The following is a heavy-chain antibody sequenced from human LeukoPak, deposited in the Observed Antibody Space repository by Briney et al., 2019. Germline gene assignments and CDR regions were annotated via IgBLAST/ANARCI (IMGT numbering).Heavy chain of an antibody. D-gene: IGHD3-22*01. Sequence: ASVKVSCKASGYTFTSYYMHWVRQAPGQGLESIEIINPSVGSTSYAQKFQGRVTMTRDTSTSTVYMELSSLRSEDTAVYYCARDSKARNYYDSSGGPYYFDYWGQGTLVTVSS. CDR3: ARDSKARNYYDSSGGPYYFDY. CDR1: GYTFTSYY. V-gene: IGHV1-46*01. CDR2: INPSVGST. J-gene: IGHJ4*02.